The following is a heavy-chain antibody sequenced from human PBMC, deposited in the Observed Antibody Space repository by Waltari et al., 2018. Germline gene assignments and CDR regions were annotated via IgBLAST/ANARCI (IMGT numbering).Heavy chain of an antibody. D-gene: IGHD6-13*01. CDR2: IYYSGST. CDR1: GGSISSGGYY. V-gene: IGHV4-31*03. Sequence: QVQLQESGPGLVKPSQTLSLTCTVSGGSISSGGYYWSWIRQHPGKGLEWIGYIYYSGSTFHIPSLKSRVTISVDTSKNQFSLKLSSVTAADTAVYYCARDAQGAAAGTRWGQGTLVTVSS. CDR3: ARDAQGAAAGTR. J-gene: IGHJ4*02.